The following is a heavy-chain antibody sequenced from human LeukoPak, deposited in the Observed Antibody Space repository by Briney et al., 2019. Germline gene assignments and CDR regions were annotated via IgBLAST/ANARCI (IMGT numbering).Heavy chain of an antibody. CDR3: ARDLRSSGYYAFDY. CDR1: GFTFSSYE. Sequence: GGSLRLSCAASGFTFSSYEMNWVRQAPGKGLEWVSYISSSGNTIYYADSVKGRFTISRDNAKNSLYLQMNSLRAEDTAVYYCARDLRSSGYYAFDYWGQGTLVTVSS. V-gene: IGHV3-48*03. D-gene: IGHD3-22*01. CDR2: ISSSGNTI. J-gene: IGHJ4*02.